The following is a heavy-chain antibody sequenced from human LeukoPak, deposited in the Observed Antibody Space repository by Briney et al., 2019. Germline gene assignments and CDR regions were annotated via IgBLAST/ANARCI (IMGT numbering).Heavy chain of an antibody. V-gene: IGHV3-74*01. CDR1: GFTFSRNW. J-gene: IGHJ6*02. Sequence: TGGSLRLSCVASGFTFSRNWMHWVRQVSGKGLAWVSHINSDGTDTRYADSVKGRFTISRDNAKNTLYLQVNSLRAEDTAVYYCARDPPGDGMDVWGQGTTVTVSS. D-gene: IGHD3-10*01. CDR2: INSDGTDT. CDR3: ARDPPGDGMDV.